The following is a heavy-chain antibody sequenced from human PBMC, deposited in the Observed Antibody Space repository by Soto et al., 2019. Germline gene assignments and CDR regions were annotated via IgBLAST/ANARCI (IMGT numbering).Heavy chain of an antibody. J-gene: IGHJ3*02. CDR1: GGSISSYY. D-gene: IGHD3-10*01. CDR3: ARVWGGAFDI. CDR2: INYSWST. V-gene: IGHV4-59*01. Sequence: QVQLQESGPGLVKPSETLSLTCTVSGGSISSYYWSWIRQPPGKGLEWIGYINYSWSTNYKPSLKSRVTTSVDTSKNQFSLKRSSVTAADTAVYYCARVWGGAFDIWGQGTMVTVSS.